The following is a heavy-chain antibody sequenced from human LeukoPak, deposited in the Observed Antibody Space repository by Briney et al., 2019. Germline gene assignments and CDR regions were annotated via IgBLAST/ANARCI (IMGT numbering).Heavy chain of an antibody. J-gene: IGHJ6*03. Sequence: GGSLRLSCAASGFTFGDYSMTWIRQAPGKGLEWVSYISGSGSTIYYADSVKGRFTISRDSAKNSLYLQMNSLRAEDTAVYYCARVPSWKGYMDVWGKGTTVTVSS. CDR2: ISGSGSTI. CDR3: ARVPSWKGYMDV. D-gene: IGHD1-1*01. V-gene: IGHV3-11*01. CDR1: GFTFGDYS.